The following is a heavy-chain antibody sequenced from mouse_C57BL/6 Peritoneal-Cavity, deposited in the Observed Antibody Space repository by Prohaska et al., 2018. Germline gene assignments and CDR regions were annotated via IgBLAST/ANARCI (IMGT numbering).Heavy chain of an antibody. Sequence: EVQLQQSGPVLVKPGASVKMSCKASGYTFTDYYMNWVKQSHGKSLEWIGVINPYNGGTSYNQKFKGKATLTVEKSSSTAYMERNSLTSEDSAVYYCASYYGSSHFDYWGKGTTLTVSS. CDR3: ASYYGSSHFDY. CDR2: INPYNGGT. V-gene: IGHV1-19*01. D-gene: IGHD1-1*01. CDR1: GYTFTDYY. J-gene: IGHJ2*01.